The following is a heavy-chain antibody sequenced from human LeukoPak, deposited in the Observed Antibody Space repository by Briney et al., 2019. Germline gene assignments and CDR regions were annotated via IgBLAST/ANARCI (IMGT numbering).Heavy chain of an antibody. CDR2: ISSSSSTI. Sequence: GGSLRLSCAASGFTFSSYSMNWVRRAPGKGLEWVSYISSSSSTIYYADSVKGRFTISRDNAQNSLYLQMNSLRAEDTAVYYCARESSGVLGFDSWGQGTLVTVSS. D-gene: IGHD3-10*01. CDR1: GFTFSSYS. CDR3: ARESSGVLGFDS. J-gene: IGHJ4*02. V-gene: IGHV3-48*01.